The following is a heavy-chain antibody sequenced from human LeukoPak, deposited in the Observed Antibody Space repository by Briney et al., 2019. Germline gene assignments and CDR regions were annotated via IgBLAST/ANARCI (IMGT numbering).Heavy chain of an antibody. CDR2: ISYDGSNK. CDR3: AKGRLGGVILPLDY. V-gene: IGHV3-30*18. CDR1: GFTFSSYG. Sequence: GGSLRLSCAASGFTFSSYGMHWVRQAPGKGLEWVAVISYDGSNKYYADSVKGRFTISRDNSKNTLYLQMNSLRAEDTAVYYCAKGRLGGVILPLDYWGQGTLVTVSS. J-gene: IGHJ4*02. D-gene: IGHD3-16*01.